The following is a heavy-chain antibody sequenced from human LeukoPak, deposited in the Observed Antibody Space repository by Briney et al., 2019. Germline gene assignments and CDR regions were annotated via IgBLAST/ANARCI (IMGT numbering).Heavy chain of an antibody. CDR1: GGSISSYY. D-gene: IGHD2-21*02. V-gene: IGHV4-59*08. CDR3: ASIPYCGGDCYSDAFDI. Sequence: PSETLSLTCTVSGGSISSYYWSWIRQPPGKGLEWIGYIYYSGSTNYNPSLKSRVTISVDTSKNQFSLKLSSVTAADTAVYYCASIPYCGGDCYSDAFDIWGQGTMVTVSS. CDR2: IYYSGST. J-gene: IGHJ3*02.